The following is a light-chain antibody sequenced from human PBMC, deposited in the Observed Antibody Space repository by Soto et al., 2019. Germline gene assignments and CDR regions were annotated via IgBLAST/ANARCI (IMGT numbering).Light chain of an antibody. CDR2: TVS. V-gene: IGKV1-12*01. CDR1: HGVSGW. CDR3: QQGKTFPFT. Sequence: IQMTQSPSSVSASVGDTVTLSCQTSHGVSGWLAWYQQKPGKAPTPLIYTVSNLQSGVPSRFSGSGSGTDFSLTITNLQPEDFATYFCQQGKTFPFTFGPGTKV. J-gene: IGKJ3*01.